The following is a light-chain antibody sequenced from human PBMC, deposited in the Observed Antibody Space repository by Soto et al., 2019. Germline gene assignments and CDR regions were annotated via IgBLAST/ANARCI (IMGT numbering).Light chain of an antibody. V-gene: IGKV1-5*01. CDR2: AXA. CDR1: DSIINW. J-gene: IGKJ1*01. CDR3: QQYKSYSWT. Sequence: DIHMTQSPSTVSASVGYRVPLTXRASDSIINWWSWYQQNPGXAPQXXXYAXASLDRGGPSRFSGSGSGTEFPLTISSMHPEYFATYYCQQYKSYSWTFGQGTKVDIK.